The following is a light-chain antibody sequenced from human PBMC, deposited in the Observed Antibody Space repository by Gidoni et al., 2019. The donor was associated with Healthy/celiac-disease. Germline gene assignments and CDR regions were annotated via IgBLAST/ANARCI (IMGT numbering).Light chain of an antibody. V-gene: IGLV1-44*01. CDR1: SSNIGSNT. CDR2: SNN. CDR3: AAWDDSLYVV. J-gene: IGLJ2*01. Sequence: QSVLTQPPSASGTPGQRVTISCSGSSSNIGSNTVNWYQQLPGPAPKLLIYSNNQRPSGVPARFSGSMSGTSASLAISGLQSEDEADYYCAAWDDSLYVVFGGGTKLTVL.